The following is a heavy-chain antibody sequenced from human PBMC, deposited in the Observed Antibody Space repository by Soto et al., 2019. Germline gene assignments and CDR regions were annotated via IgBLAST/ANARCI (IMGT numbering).Heavy chain of an antibody. CDR1: GFTFSDYY. Sequence: QVQLVGSGGGLVKPGGSLRLSCAASGFTFSDYYMSWIRQAPGKGLEWVSYISSSSTYTNYADSVKGRFTISRDNAKNSLYLQMNSLRAEDTAVYYCARYDSSGYYIDYWGQGTLVTVSS. V-gene: IGHV3-11*06. D-gene: IGHD3-22*01. J-gene: IGHJ4*02. CDR2: ISSSSTYT. CDR3: ARYDSSGYYIDY.